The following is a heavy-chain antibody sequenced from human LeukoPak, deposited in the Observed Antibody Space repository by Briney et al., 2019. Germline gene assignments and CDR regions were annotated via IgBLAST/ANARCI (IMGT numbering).Heavy chain of an antibody. D-gene: IGHD6-6*01. CDR3: ARHGYSSSSRWFDP. J-gene: IGHJ5*02. Sequence: SQTLSLTCTVSGGSISSGSYYWSWIRQPAGKGLEWIGSIYYSGSTYYNPSLKSRVTISVDTSKNQFSLKLSSVTAADTAVYYCARHGYSSSSRWFDPWGQGTLVTVSS. V-gene: IGHV4-30-2*03. CDR2: IYYSGST. CDR1: GGSISSGSYY.